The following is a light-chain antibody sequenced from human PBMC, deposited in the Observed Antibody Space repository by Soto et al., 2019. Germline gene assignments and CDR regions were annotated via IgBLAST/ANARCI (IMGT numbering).Light chain of an antibody. Sequence: DIVLTQSPATLSLSPGERATLSCRASESVSTYLAWYQHKPGQAPRLLINHASNRATGIPDRFSGSGSGTDFTLIISSLEPEDFAVYYCQQRRNGPYLTFGGGTKVEIK. CDR2: HAS. J-gene: IGKJ4*01. CDR3: QQRRNGPYLT. V-gene: IGKV3-11*01. CDR1: ESVSTY.